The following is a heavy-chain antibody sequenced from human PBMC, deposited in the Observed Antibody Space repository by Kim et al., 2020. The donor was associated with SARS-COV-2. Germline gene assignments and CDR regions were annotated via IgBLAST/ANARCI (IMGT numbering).Heavy chain of an antibody. CDR3: ARAPHGHGMEI. D-gene: IGHD4-17*01. J-gene: IGHJ6*02. Sequence: GGSLRLSCVASGFTFTNEGMNWVRQAPGKGLEWVAIIPGDGSKINYVDSVKGRFTISRDNSKNALFLQMNSLKGEDTGVYYCARAPHGHGMEIRGQGTTVTVSS. V-gene: IGHV3-33*05. CDR1: GFTFTNEG. CDR2: IPGDGSKI.